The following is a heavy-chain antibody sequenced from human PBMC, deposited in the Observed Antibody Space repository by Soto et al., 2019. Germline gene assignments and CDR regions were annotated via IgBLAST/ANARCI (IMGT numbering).Heavy chain of an antibody. CDR2: INHSGST. Sequence: PLETLCVSWAVDGGTFRDYYWSWISKQTGKGLEWIGEINHSGSTNYNPSLKSRVTISVDTSKNQFSLKLSSVTAADTAVYYCARGPPRVTTRSEYNWFDPWGQGTLVTVSS. J-gene: IGHJ5*02. CDR3: ARGPPRVTTRSEYNWFDP. V-gene: IGHV4-34*01. CDR1: GGTFRDYY. D-gene: IGHD4-17*01.